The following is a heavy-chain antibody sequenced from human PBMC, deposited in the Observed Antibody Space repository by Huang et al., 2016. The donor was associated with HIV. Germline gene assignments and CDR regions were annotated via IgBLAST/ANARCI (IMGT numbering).Heavy chain of an antibody. CDR2: MNRKSGKR. Sequence: QVQLVQSGAEVKKPGASVKVSCKASGYNFTSYDINWVRQATGQGLEWMEWMNRKSGKRGYAQNFQGRVTMTRNTSKNTAYMELSGLRSEDTAVYYCARGYCSGGTCYLYFDYWGQGTLVTVS. D-gene: IGHD2-15*01. J-gene: IGHJ4*02. CDR3: ARGYCSGGTCYLYFDY. CDR1: GYNFTSYD. V-gene: IGHV1-8*01.